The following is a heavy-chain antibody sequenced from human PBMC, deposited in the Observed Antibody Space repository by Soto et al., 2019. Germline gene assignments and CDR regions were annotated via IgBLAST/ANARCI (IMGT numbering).Heavy chain of an antibody. CDR2: INPSGGST. Sequence: QVQLVQSGAEVKKPGASVKVSCKASGYTFTSYYMHWVRQAPGQGLEWMGIINPSGGSTSYAQKFQGRVTMTRDTSTSTVYMELSSLRSEDTAVYYCARVRSWGFEWGYFDYWGQGTLVTVSS. D-gene: IGHD1-26*01. V-gene: IGHV1-46*01. CDR1: GYTFTSYY. J-gene: IGHJ4*02. CDR3: ARVRSWGFEWGYFDY.